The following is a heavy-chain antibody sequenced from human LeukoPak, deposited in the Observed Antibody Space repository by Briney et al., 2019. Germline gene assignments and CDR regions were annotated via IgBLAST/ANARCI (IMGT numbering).Heavy chain of an antibody. V-gene: IGHV3-7*01. J-gene: IGHJ4*02. CDR1: GFTFSNFW. CDR2: IKDDGGDK. D-gene: IGHD6-19*01. Sequence: GGSLRLSCAASGFTFSNFWMNWVRQAPGKGLEWVAHIKDDGGDKNYVDSVKGRFTISRDNAKKSLYLQMNSLTADDTAVYYCARGTGWYPDYWDQGILVTVSS. CDR3: ARGTGWYPDY.